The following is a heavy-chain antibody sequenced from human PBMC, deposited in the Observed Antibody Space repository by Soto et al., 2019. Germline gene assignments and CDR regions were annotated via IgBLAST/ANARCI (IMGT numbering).Heavy chain of an antibody. CDR1: GGSFSGYY. V-gene: IGHV4-34*01. Sequence: SETLSLTCAVYGGSFSGYYWSWIRQPPGKGLEWIGEINHSGSTNYNPSLKSRVTISVDTSKNQFSLKLSSVTAADTAVYYCARVDPPGHFHHWGQGTLVTVSS. CDR2: INHSGST. CDR3: ARVDPPGHFHH. J-gene: IGHJ1*01.